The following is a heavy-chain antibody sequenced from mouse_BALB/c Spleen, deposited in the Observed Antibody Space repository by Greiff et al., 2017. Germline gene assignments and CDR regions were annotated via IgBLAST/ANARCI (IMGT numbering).Heavy chain of an antibody. CDR2: ISNLAYSI. V-gene: IGHV5-15*02. CDR1: GFTFSDYG. J-gene: IGHJ4*01. D-gene: IGHD2-3*01. Sequence: EVQVVESGGGLVQPGGSRKLSCAASGFTFSDYGMAWVRQAPGKGPEWVAFISNLAYSIYYADTVTGRFTISRENAKNTLYLEMSSLRSEDTAMYYCARDGYSYAMDYWGQGTSVTVSS. CDR3: ARDGYSYAMDY.